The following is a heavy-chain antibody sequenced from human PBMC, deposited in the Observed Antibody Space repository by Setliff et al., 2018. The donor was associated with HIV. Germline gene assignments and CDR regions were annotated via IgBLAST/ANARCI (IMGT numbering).Heavy chain of an antibody. CDR1: SGYMSGHF. Sequence: PSETLSLTCTVSSGYMSGHFWTWVRQTPGEGLEWIGNIYLGETTNYNPSLKSRATISLDTSKRQFSLHLTSVTAADTAIYYCARDPSQYLDFLFDPRPFNVWGHGTMVTVSS. V-gene: IGHV4-59*11. CDR3: ARDPSQYLDFLFDPRPFNV. CDR2: IYLGETT. D-gene: IGHD3-9*01. J-gene: IGHJ3*01.